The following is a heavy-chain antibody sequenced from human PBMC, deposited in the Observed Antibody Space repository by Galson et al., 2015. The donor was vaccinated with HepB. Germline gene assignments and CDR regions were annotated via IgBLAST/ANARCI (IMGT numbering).Heavy chain of an antibody. CDR3: AKDNSNGDAFDI. V-gene: IGHV3-30*18. CDR2: ISYDGSNK. J-gene: IGHJ3*02. D-gene: IGHD4-11*01. CDR1: GFTFSSYG. Sequence: SLRLSCAASGFTFSSYGMHWVRQAPGKGLEWVAVISYDGSNKYYADSVKGRFTISRDNSKNTLYLQMNSLRAEDTAVYYCAKDNSNGDAFDIWGQGTMVTVSS.